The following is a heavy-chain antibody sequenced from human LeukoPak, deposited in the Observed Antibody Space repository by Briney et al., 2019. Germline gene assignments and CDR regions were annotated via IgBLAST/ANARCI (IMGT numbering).Heavy chain of an antibody. CDR3: ARGTSGYYGRYES. Sequence: PSETLSLTCNVSGASISNKFWSWIRHPPGKGLEWIGYISYTGTTNYNPSLQSRVTISVDTSKNQLSLRVTSMTAADTAVYYCARGTSGYYGRYESWGQGILVTVSS. V-gene: IGHV4-59*01. J-gene: IGHJ4*02. D-gene: IGHD3-3*01. CDR2: ISYTGTT. CDR1: GASISNKF.